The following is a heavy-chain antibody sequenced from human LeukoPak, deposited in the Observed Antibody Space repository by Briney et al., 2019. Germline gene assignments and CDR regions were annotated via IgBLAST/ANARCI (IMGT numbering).Heavy chain of an antibody. CDR2: TYYSGST. CDR1: GGSISSGGYY. J-gene: IGHJ4*02. Sequence: PSETLSLTCTVSGGSISSGGYYWSWIRQHPGKGLEWIGYTYYSGSTYYNPSLKSRVTISVDTSKNQFSLKLSSVTAADTAVYYCARRTTVTMGATTHFDYWGQGTLVTVSS. D-gene: IGHD4-17*01. V-gene: IGHV4-31*03. CDR3: ARRTTVTMGATTHFDY.